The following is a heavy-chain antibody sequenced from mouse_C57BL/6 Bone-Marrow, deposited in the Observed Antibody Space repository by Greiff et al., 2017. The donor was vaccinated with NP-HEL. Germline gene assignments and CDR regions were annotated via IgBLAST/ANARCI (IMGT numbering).Heavy chain of an antibody. CDR3: ARPIYYDYGFAY. D-gene: IGHD2-4*01. J-gene: IGHJ3*01. V-gene: IGHV1-82*01. CDR1: GYAFSSSW. Sequence: VKLMESGPELVKPGASVKISCKASGYAFSSSWMNWVKQRPGKGLEWIGRIYPGDGDTNYNGKFKGKATLTADKSSSTAYMQLSGLTSEDSAVYFCARPIYYDYGFAYWGQGTLVTVSA. CDR2: IYPGDGDT.